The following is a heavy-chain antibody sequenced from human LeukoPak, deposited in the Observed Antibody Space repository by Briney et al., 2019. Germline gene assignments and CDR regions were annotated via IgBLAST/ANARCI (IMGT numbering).Heavy chain of an antibody. Sequence: GGSLRLSCAASGFTFNNYAMSWVRQAPGKGLEWVSSISTSSSYIYYADSVKGRFTISRDNAKNSLYLQMSSLRGEDTAVYYCARGTGSTKTPHAFDIWGQGTMVTVSS. J-gene: IGHJ3*02. V-gene: IGHV3-21*01. CDR1: GFTFNNYA. CDR3: ARGTGSTKTPHAFDI. D-gene: IGHD1-1*01. CDR2: ISTSSSYI.